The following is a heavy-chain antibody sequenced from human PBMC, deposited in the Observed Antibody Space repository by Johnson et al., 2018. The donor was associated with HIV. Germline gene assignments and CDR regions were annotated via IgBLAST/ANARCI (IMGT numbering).Heavy chain of an antibody. J-gene: IGHJ3*01. CDR2: ISSGDRA. CDR3: ARDGRDLVTRGGFDV. V-gene: IGHV3-66*02. D-gene: IGHD5-18*01. CDR1: GFTVSSNY. Sequence: VQLVESGGGLVQPGGSLRLSCAASGFTVSSNYMSWVRQAPAKGLEWVSVISSGDRAFYGDSVKGRFTISRDNSKNMLYLQMNSLRPEDTAVYYCARDGRDLVTRGGFDVWGPGTVVTVSS.